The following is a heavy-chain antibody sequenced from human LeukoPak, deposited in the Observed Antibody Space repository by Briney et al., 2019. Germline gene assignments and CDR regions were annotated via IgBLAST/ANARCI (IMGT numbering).Heavy chain of an antibody. V-gene: IGHV1-2*06. D-gene: IGHD3-10*01. Sequence: ASVKVSCKASGYTFTSYDINWVRQATGQGLEWMGRINPNSGGTNYAQKFQGRVTMTRDTSISTAYMELSRLRSDDTAVYYCAKSYYYGSGSHDYWGQGTLVTVSS. CDR2: INPNSGGT. J-gene: IGHJ4*02. CDR3: AKSYYYGSGSHDY. CDR1: GYTFTSYD.